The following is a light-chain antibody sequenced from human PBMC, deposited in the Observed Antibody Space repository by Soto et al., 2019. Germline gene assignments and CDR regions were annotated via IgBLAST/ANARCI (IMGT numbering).Light chain of an antibody. V-gene: IGKV3-20*01. Sequence: EIVLTQSPGTLSLSPGERATLSCRASQSVSSSYLAWYQQKPGQAPRLLIYGASSRATGIPDRFSGSGSGRDFTLTISRLEPEDFAVYYCKQYDSSPLTFGGGTKVEIK. CDR3: KQYDSSPLT. CDR2: GAS. CDR1: QSVSSSY. J-gene: IGKJ4*01.